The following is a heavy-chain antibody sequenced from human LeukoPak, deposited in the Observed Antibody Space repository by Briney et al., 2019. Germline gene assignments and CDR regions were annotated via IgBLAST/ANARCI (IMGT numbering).Heavy chain of an antibody. CDR3: AKTIVVVVAATNNDY. J-gene: IGHJ4*02. D-gene: IGHD2-15*01. V-gene: IGHV3-23*01. CDR1: GFTSSSYA. Sequence: AGGSLRLSCAASGFTSSSYAMSWVRQAPGKGLEWVSAISGSGGSTYYADSVKGRFTISRDNSKNTLYLQMNSLRAEDTAVYYCAKTIVVVVAATNNDYWGQGTLVTVSS. CDR2: ISGSGGST.